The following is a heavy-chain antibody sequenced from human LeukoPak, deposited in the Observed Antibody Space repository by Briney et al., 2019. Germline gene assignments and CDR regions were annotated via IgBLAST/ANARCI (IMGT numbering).Heavy chain of an antibody. J-gene: IGHJ2*01. Sequence: ASVKVSCKASGYTFTSYYMHWVRQAPGQGLEWMGIINPSGGSTSYAQKFQGRVTMTRDTSTSTVYMELSSLRSEDTAVHYCARDWGGYSGYDPLWYFDLWGRGTLVTVSS. CDR2: INPSGGST. CDR1: GYTFTSYY. D-gene: IGHD5-12*01. CDR3: ARDWGGYSGYDPLWYFDL. V-gene: IGHV1-46*01.